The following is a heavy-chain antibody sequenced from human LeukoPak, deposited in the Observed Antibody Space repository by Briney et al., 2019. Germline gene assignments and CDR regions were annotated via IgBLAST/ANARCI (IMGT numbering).Heavy chain of an antibody. CDR1: GGSISSYY. D-gene: IGHD3-22*01. CDR2: IYYRGST. V-gene: IGHV4-59*01. J-gene: IGHJ4*02. Sequence: PSETLSLTCTVSGGSISSYYWSWIRQPPGKGLEWIGYIYYRGSTNYNPSLKSRVTISVDTSKNQFSLKLSSVTAAGTAVYYCARAPAYYYDSSGYYYVFYFDYWGQGTLVTVSS. CDR3: ARAPAYYYDSSGYYYVFYFDY.